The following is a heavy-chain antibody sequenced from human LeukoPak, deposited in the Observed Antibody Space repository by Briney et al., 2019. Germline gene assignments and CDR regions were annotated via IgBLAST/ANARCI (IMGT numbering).Heavy chain of an antibody. V-gene: IGHV1-2*02. J-gene: IGHJ6*03. CDR2: INPNSGGT. CDR1: GYTFTGYY. Sequence: ASLKLSCTASGYTFTGYYMHWVRQAPGQGLEWMGGINPNSGGTNYAKKFKGSVTMTRNTSISTAYMELSRLRSDDTAVYYGARVRGQWLVESYYYYMDVWGKGTTVTVSS. D-gene: IGHD6-19*01. CDR3: ARVRGQWLVESYYYYMDV.